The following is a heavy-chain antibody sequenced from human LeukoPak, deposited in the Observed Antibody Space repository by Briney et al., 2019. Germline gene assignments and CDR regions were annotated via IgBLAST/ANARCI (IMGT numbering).Heavy chain of an antibody. CDR1: GGTFSSYG. D-gene: IGHD6-13*01. V-gene: IGHV1-69*13. Sequence: ASVKVSCKASGGTFSSYGISWVRQAPGQGREWMGRIIPICGTANYAQKFQGRVTITPDESTSTAYMELSSLRSEDTAVYYCARALGDNSSWYAFDIWAQGTMVIVSS. J-gene: IGHJ3*02. CDR3: ARALGDNSSWYAFDI. CDR2: IIPICGTA.